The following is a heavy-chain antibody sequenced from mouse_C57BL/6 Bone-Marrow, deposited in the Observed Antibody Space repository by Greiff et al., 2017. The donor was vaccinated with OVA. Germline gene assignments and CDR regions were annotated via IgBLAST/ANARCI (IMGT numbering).Heavy chain of an antibody. CDR1: GYTFTSYG. Sequence: QVQLKESGAELARPGASVKLSCKASGYTFTSYGISWVKQRTGQGLEWIGEIYPRSGNTYYNEKFKGKATLTADKSSSTAYMELRSLTSEDSAVYFCAPDLLWLRRDAMDYWGQGTSVTVSS. V-gene: IGHV1-81*01. CDR2: IYPRSGNT. D-gene: IGHD2-2*01. J-gene: IGHJ4*01. CDR3: APDLLWLRRDAMDY.